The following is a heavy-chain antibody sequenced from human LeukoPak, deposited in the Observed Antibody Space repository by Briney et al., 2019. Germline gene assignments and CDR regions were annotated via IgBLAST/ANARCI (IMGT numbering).Heavy chain of an antibody. Sequence: PSETLSLTCTVSGGSLSTYYWSWIRQPAGKGLEWIGRIYATGSADYNPSLQSRVTLSADTSKNQLSLRLSSVTAADTAVYYCARNTPTITTRYYYYYMDAWGKGTTVTVSS. CDR2: IYATGSA. CDR3: ARNTPTITTRYYYYYMDA. D-gene: IGHD4-11*01. V-gene: IGHV4-4*07. J-gene: IGHJ6*03. CDR1: GGSLSTYY.